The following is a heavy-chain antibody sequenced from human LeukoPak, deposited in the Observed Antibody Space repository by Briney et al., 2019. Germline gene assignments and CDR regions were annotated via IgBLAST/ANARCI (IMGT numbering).Heavy chain of an antibody. Sequence: ASVKVSCKASGYTFTGYYMHWVRQAPGQGLEWMGWINPNSGGTNYAQKFQGRVTMTRDTSTSTAYMELSRLRSDDTAVYYCASENYYGSGSSAPFDYWGQGTLVTVSS. V-gene: IGHV1-2*02. D-gene: IGHD3-10*01. CDR1: GYTFTGYY. CDR3: ASENYYGSGSSAPFDY. J-gene: IGHJ4*02. CDR2: INPNSGGT.